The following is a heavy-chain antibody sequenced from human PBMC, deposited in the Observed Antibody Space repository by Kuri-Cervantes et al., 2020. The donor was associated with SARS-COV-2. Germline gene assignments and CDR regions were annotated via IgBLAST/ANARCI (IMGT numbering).Heavy chain of an antibody. D-gene: IGHD2-8*02. CDR1: GFTFSSYW. V-gene: IGHV3-7*01. CDR3: ARDTGGTMIYYYYYYGMDV. Sequence: GESLKISCAASGFTFSSYWMSWVRQAPGKGLEWVANIKRDGSEKYYVDSVKGRFTISRDNAKNSLYLQMNSLRAEDTAVYYCARDTGGTMIYYYYYYGMDVWGQGTTVTVSS. J-gene: IGHJ6*02. CDR2: IKRDGSEK.